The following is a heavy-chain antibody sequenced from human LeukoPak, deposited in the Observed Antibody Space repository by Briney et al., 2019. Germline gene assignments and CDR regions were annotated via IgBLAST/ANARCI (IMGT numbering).Heavy chain of an antibody. CDR1: GFTFSTYG. CDR3: ARDGYSSSWFDY. D-gene: IGHD6-13*01. CDR2: IWYDGSNK. V-gene: IGHV3-33*01. Sequence: PGRSLRLSCAASGFTFSTYGMHWVRQAPGKGLEWVAVIWYDGSNKNYADSVKGRFTISRDNSKSTLYLQMSSLRADDTAVYYCARDGYSSSWFDYWGQGTLVTVSS. J-gene: IGHJ4*02.